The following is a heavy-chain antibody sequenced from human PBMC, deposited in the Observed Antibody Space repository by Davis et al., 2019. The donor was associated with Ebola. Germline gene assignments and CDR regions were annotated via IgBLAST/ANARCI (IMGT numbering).Heavy chain of an antibody. D-gene: IGHD3-3*01. V-gene: IGHV3-21*04. CDR3: AREYYDFWSGYYHAASLDY. CDR1: GFTFSSYS. Sequence: PGGSLRLSCAASGFTFSSYSTNWVRQAPGKGLEWVSSISSSSSYIYYADSVKGRFTISRDNAKNSLYLQMNSLRAEDTAVYYCAREYYDFWSGYYHAASLDYWGQGTLVIVSS. CDR2: ISSSSSYI. J-gene: IGHJ4*02.